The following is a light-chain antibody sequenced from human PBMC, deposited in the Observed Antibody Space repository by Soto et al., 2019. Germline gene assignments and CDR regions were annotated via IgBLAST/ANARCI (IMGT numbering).Light chain of an antibody. CDR3: MCYAGGNNWV. V-gene: IGLV2-8*01. CDR2: DVT. J-gene: IGLJ3*02. CDR1: SSDVGTHGY. Sequence: QSVLTQPPSASGSPGQSVTISCTGTSSDVGTHGYVSWYQQHAGKAPKLMIYDVTKRPSGVPDRFSGSKSANTASLTVSGLQAEAEADYYCMCYAGGNNWVFGGGTKLTVL.